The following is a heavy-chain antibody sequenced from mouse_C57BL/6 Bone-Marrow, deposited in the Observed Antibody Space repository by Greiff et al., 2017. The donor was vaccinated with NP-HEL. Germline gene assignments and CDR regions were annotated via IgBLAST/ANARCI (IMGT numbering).Heavy chain of an antibody. CDR3: ARYPYGDY. D-gene: IGHD1-1*02. J-gene: IGHJ4*01. CDR1: GFSLTSYG. CDR2: IWSGGST. Sequence: VKLMESGPGLVQPSQSLSITCTVSGFSLTSYGVHWVRQSPGKGLEWLGVIWSGGSTDYNAAFISRLSISKAKSKNQVFLRRNSLQADDTARYYCARYPYGDYWGQGTSVTVSS. V-gene: IGHV2-2*01.